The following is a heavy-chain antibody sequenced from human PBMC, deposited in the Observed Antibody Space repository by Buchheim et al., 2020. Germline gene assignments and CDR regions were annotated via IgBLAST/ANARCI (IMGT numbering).Heavy chain of an antibody. V-gene: IGHV4-4*02. CDR1: GGSISSSNW. J-gene: IGHJ5*02. Sequence: QVQLQESGPGLVKPSGTLSPTCAVSGGSISSSNWWSWVRQPPGKGLEWIGEIFHSGTTNYNPSLKSRVTISAAKSKKQVSLKLTSVTAADTAVYYCANRIATRAEWFDPWGQGTL. D-gene: IGHD6-6*01. CDR2: IFHSGTT. CDR3: ANRIATRAEWFDP.